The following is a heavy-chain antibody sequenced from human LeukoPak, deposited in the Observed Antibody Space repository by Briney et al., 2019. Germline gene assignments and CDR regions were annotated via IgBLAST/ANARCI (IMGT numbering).Heavy chain of an antibody. D-gene: IGHD2/OR15-2a*01. CDR1: GFTFTDHY. CDR2: IGPHSTFT. CDR3: VREGEGPLSKDFDY. V-gene: IGHV1-2*02. Sequence: ASVKVSCKSPGFTFTDHYIHWVRQDPGQGLEWMGYIGPHSTFTSSPQEFQGRVTMTRDASMSTAYMELTRLTSDDTAVYYCVREGEGPLSKDFDYWGQGTLVTVSS. J-gene: IGHJ4*02.